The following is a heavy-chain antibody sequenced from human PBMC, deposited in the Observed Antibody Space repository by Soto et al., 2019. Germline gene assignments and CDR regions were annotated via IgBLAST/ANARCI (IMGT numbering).Heavy chain of an antibody. J-gene: IGHJ6*03. D-gene: IGHD3-10*01. CDR2: ISSGGEYT. V-gene: IGHV3-21*06. CDR3: ARDFKESQYYYYCMDV. CDR1: GFTFSSYS. Sequence: GGSLRLSCVVSGFTFSSYSMNWVRQAPGKGLEWVSSISSGGEYTYYADSVKGRFTISRDNAKNSVYLQMNSLTAEDTALYYCARDFKESQYYYYCMDVWGKGTTVTVSS.